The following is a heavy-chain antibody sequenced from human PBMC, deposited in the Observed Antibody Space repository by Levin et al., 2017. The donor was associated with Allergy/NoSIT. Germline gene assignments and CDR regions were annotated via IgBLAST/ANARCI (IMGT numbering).Heavy chain of an antibody. CDR2: INPTSGAT. D-gene: IGHD1-14*01. CDR1: GYTFTAYY. Sequence: GESLKISCKTSGYTFTAYYLNWVRQAPGQGLEWVGRINPTSGATDYAQKFQGRVTMTRDTSIKTAYMELNNLSPDDTGVYYCARGAPCGNWGQGTLATVSS. J-gene: IGHJ4*02. V-gene: IGHV1-2*05. CDR3: ARGAPCGN.